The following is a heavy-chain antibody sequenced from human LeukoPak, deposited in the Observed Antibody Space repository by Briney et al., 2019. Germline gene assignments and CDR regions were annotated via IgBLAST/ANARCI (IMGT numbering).Heavy chain of an antibody. CDR1: GYTFTGYY. V-gene: IGHV1-2*02. CDR3: ARAGANYFASGTP. D-gene: IGHD3-10*01. J-gene: IGHJ5*02. Sequence: ASVKVSCKASGYTFTGYYMHWVRQAPGQGLEWMGWINPNSGGTNYAQKFQGRVTMTRDTSISTAYMEVSRLISDDTAVYYCARAGANYFASGTPWGQGTLVTVSS. CDR2: INPNSGGT.